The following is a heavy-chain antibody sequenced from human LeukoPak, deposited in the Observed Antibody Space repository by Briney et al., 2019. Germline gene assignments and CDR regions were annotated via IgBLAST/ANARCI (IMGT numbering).Heavy chain of an antibody. D-gene: IGHD6-19*01. CDR1: GFTFSKYW. J-gene: IGHJ6*02. CDR2: INTDGTVT. CDR3: ATKQWLAPPPDS. Sequence: PGGSLRLSCAASGFTFSKYWMLWVRQAPGKGLESVSRINTDGTVTTYADSVKGRFTVSRDNADNTMFLQMNSVRDEDTAVYYCATKQWLAPPPDSWGQGTTLTVSS. V-gene: IGHV3-74*01.